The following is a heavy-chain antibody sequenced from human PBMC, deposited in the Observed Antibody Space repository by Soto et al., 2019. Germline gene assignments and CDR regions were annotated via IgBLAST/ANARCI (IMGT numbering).Heavy chain of an antibody. Sequence: QVQLVESGGGLVKPGGSLRLSCAASGFTFSDYYMSWIRQAPGKGLEWLSYISSSSSYINYADSGKGRFTISRDNAKNSLYLQMCRLRAEDTAVYYCAREGTGSSSWYVDSWGQGTLVTVSS. D-gene: IGHD6-13*01. CDR2: ISSSSSYI. CDR1: GFTFSDYY. CDR3: AREGTGSSSWYVDS. J-gene: IGHJ4*02. V-gene: IGHV3-11*05.